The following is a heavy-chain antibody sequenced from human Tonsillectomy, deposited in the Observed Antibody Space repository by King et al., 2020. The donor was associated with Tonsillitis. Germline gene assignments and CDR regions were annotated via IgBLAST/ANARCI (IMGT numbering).Heavy chain of an antibody. Sequence: VQLVESGAEVKKPGESLKISCQVSGYIFSNYWIGWVRQKPGEGLEWMGMIYPGDSETRYSPSLQGQVIILADKSISTTYLQWSSLKASDTAMYYCARRQPALGDPLDYWGQGTLVTVSS. CDR2: IYPGDSET. J-gene: IGHJ4*02. CDR1: GYIFSNYW. D-gene: IGHD3-16*01. CDR3: ARRQPALGDPLDY. V-gene: IGHV5-51*03.